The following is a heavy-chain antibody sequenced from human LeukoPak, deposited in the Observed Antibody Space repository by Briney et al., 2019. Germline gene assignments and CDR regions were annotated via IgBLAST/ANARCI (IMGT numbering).Heavy chain of an antibody. Sequence: PSETLSLTCAVYGGSFSGYYWSWIRQPPGKGLEWIGEINHSGGTNYNPSLKSRVTISVDTSKNQFSLKLSSVTAADTAVYYCARAPYYYGSGRLTFDPWGQGTLVTVSS. CDR1: GGSFSGYY. CDR2: INHSGGT. J-gene: IGHJ5*02. D-gene: IGHD3-10*01. CDR3: ARAPYYYGSGRLTFDP. V-gene: IGHV4-34*01.